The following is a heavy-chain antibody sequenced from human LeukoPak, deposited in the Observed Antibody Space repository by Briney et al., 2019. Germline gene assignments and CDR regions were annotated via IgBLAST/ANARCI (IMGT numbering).Heavy chain of an antibody. J-gene: IGHJ4*02. CDR1: GGAISSSSYY. D-gene: IGHD6-19*01. V-gene: IGHV4-39*07. Sequence: SETLSLTCTVSGGAISSSSYYWGWIRQPPGKGLEWIGSIYYSGSTYYNPSLKSRVTISVDTSKNQFSLKLSSVTAADTAVSYCAGVVSGWTVEYWGQGTLVTVSS. CDR3: AGVVSGWTVEY. CDR2: IYYSGST.